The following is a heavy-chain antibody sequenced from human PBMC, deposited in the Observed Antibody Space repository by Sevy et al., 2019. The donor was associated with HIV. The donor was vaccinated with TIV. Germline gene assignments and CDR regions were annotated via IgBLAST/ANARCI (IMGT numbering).Heavy chain of an antibody. CDR2: LWYDGTNK. CDR3: ARAINDYDSSGFASLDY. J-gene: IGHJ4*02. V-gene: IGHV3-33*01. D-gene: IGHD3-22*01. CDR1: GFSFGSYG. Sequence: GGSLRLSCAASGFSFGSYGMHWVRQAPGKGLDWVTSLWYDGTNKYYADSVKGRFTISRDNSKNMLYLQMNSLRAEDTAVYYRARAINDYDSSGFASLDYWGQGTLVTVSS.